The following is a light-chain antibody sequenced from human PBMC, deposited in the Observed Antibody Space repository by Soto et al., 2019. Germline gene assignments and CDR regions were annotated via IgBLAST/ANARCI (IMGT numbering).Light chain of an antibody. V-gene: IGKV1-33*01. Sequence: DIQMTQSPSSLSASVGDRVTITCQASQDISDYLNWYHQKPGKAPKFLIYDASYLETGVPSRFSGSGSGTDFTFTISSLQPEDIGTYYCQQYQSLTCNFGPVTTVDIK. J-gene: IGKJ3*01. CDR3: QQYQSLTCN. CDR2: DAS. CDR1: QDISDY.